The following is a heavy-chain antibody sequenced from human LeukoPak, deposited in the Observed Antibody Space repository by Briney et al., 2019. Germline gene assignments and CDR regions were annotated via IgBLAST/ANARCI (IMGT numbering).Heavy chain of an antibody. CDR3: ARGGRDGYLFDY. Sequence: GGSLRLSCAASGFTFSNYWMSWVRQAPGKGLEWVANIHQHGSDKYSVDSVKGRFTISRDNAKNSLSLQMNSLRAEDTAVYYCARGGRDGYLFDYWGQGTLVTVSS. J-gene: IGHJ4*02. CDR1: GFTFSNYW. D-gene: IGHD5-24*01. V-gene: IGHV3-7*01. CDR2: IHQHGSDK.